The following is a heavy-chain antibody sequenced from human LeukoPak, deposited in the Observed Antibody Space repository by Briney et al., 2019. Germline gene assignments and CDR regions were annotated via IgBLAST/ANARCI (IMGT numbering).Heavy chain of an antibody. J-gene: IGHJ4*02. Sequence: ASVNVSCKVSGYTLTELSMHWVLQAPGKGLEWMGGFDPEDGETIYAQKFQGRVTMTEDTSTDTAYMELSNLNCEDTAVYYCATDRGLWFGEFIWGQGTLVTVSS. CDR3: ATDRGLWFGEFI. V-gene: IGHV1-24*01. CDR2: FDPEDGET. D-gene: IGHD3-10*01. CDR1: GYTLTELS.